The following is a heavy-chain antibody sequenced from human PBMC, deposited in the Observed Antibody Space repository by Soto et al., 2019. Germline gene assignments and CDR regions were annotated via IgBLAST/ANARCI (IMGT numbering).Heavy chain of an antibody. V-gene: IGHV4-39*01. D-gene: IGHD6-6*01. CDR2: IYYSGST. J-gene: IGHJ5*02. Sequence: PSETLSLTCIVSGGAISSSSYYGGWIRQPPGKGLEWIGSIYYSGSTYYSPSLKSRVTISVDTSKNRFSLKLSSVTAADTAVFYCARHRARNWFDPWGQGTLVTVSS. CDR1: GGAISSSSYY. CDR3: ARHRARNWFDP.